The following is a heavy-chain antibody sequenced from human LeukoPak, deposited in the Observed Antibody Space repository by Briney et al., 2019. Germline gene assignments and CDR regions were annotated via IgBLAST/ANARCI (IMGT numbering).Heavy chain of an antibody. CDR2: THSDGST. D-gene: IGHD3-22*01. CDR1: AFTANIYY. Sequence: GSLTLSWAPSAFTANIYYITWDRPAPRKGIEWDSVTHSDGSTYHGDSVKGRFTIARDHSKNTLYLQMNSLRAEDTAVYYCAKRTPYYDSTRYYFDYWGRGTLVTVSS. V-gene: IGHV3-53*01. CDR3: AKRTPYYDSTRYYFDY. J-gene: IGHJ4*02.